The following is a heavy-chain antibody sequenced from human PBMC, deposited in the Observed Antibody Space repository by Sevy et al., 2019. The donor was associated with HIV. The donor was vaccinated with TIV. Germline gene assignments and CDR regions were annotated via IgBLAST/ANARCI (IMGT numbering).Heavy chain of an antibody. CDR1: GFTFSSYA. Sequence: GGSLRLSCAASGFTFSSYAMSWVRQAPGKGLEWVSAISGSGGSTYYADSVKGRFTISRDNSKNTLYLQMNSLRAEDTAVYYCASTSGYSSGWSDYWGQGTLVTVSS. J-gene: IGHJ4*02. CDR2: ISGSGGST. V-gene: IGHV3-23*01. CDR3: ASTSGYSSGWSDY. D-gene: IGHD6-19*01.